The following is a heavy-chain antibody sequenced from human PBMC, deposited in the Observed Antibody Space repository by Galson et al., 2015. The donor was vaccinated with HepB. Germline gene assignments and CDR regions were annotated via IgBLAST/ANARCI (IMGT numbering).Heavy chain of an antibody. J-gene: IGHJ4*02. Sequence: SVKVSCKASGGTFSSFAISWVQQAPGQGLELMGRIIPILGIVNNVQKFQGRVTITADKSTSTAYIELNSLTSEDTAVYYCATAPRLKGSGGSCYHDYWGQGTLVTVSS. CDR3: ATAPRLKGSGGSCYHDY. V-gene: IGHV1-69*04. D-gene: IGHD2-15*01. CDR2: IIPILGIV. CDR1: GGTFSSFA.